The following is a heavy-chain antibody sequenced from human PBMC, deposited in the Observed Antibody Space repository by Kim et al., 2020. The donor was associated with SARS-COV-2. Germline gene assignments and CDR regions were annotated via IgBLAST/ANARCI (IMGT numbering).Heavy chain of an antibody. CDR3: TTAFH. CDR2: IRTKAYGGTT. D-gene: IGHD2-21*02. CDR1: GFTFSNFI. Sequence: GGSLRLSCTGSGFTFSNFIINWVRQAPGKGLEWVGFIRTKAYGGTTEYAASVKGRLTISRDDSKNIAYVQMSRLKTEDTALYYCTTAFHWGQGILVTVSS. J-gene: IGHJ4*02. V-gene: IGHV3-49*04.